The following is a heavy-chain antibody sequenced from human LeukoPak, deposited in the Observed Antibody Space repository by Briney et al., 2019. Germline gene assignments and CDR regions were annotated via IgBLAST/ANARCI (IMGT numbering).Heavy chain of an antibody. CDR2: IYHSGST. J-gene: IGHJ6*03. D-gene: IGHD3-16*01. V-gene: IGHV4-38-2*02. Sequence: SETLSLTCNVSGYSISSGYYWAWIRQSPGKGLEWIGSIYHSGSTYYNPSLKSRVTMSVDTSKKQFSLNLSSVTAADTAVYYCAKLGSFYYYMDVWGKGTTVTVSS. CDR3: AKLGSFYYYMDV. CDR1: GYSISSGYY.